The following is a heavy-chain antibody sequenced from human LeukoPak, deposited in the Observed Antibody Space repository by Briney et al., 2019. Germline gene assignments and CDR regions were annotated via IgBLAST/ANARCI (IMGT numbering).Heavy chain of an antibody. Sequence: GASVKVSCQTSGYTFTSYGYSWVRQAPGQGLEWMGWISAYNGNTKYAQKFLGRVTMTTVTSTSTAYMELRSLTLDDTALYYCARAKTLEPSPSNAFDIWGQGTMVTVSS. CDR2: ISAYNGNT. D-gene: IGHD1-1*01. V-gene: IGHV1-18*01. CDR3: ARAKTLEPSPSNAFDI. CDR1: GYTFTSYG. J-gene: IGHJ3*02.